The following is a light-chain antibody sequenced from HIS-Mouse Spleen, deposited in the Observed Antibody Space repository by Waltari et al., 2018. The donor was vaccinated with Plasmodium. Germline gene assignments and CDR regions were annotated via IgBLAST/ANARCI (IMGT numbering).Light chain of an antibody. CDR2: DVS. CDR3: CSYAGSYTYV. Sequence: QSALTQPRSVSGSPGQSVTLSCTGTSSYVGGYNYVSWYQQPPGKAPKLMIYDVSKRPSGVPDRFSGSKSGNTASLTISGLQAEDEADYYCCSYAGSYTYVFGTGTKVTVL. V-gene: IGLV2-11*01. CDR1: SSYVGGYNY. J-gene: IGLJ1*01.